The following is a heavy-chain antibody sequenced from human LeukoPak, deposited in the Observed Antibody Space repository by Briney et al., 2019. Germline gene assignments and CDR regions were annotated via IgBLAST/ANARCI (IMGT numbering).Heavy chain of an antibody. D-gene: IGHD2-21*01. CDR2: INPNSGGT. Sequence: ASVKVSCKTSGYSFTDYYMHWVRRAPGQGLEWMGWINPNSGGTSSAQKFQGRVTMTRDTSITTVYMEVRWLTSDDTAIYYCARADRLHGGPYLIGPWGQGTLVTVSS. CDR3: ARADRLHGGPYLIGP. J-gene: IGHJ5*02. CDR1: GYSFTDYY. V-gene: IGHV1-2*02.